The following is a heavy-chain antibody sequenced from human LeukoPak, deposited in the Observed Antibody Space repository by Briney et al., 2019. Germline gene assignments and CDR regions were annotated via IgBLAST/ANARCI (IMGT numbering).Heavy chain of an antibody. J-gene: IGHJ4*02. V-gene: IGHV1-2*02. D-gene: IGHD1-20*01. CDR1: GYTFTGYY. CDR2: INPNSGGT. CDR3: ARDQTLGITGTTLDY. Sequence: ASVKVSCKASGYTFTGYYMHWVRQAPGQGLEWMGWINPNSGGTNYAQKFQGRVTMTRDTSISTAYMELSSLRSEDTAVYYCARDQTLGITGTTLDYWGQGTLVTVSS.